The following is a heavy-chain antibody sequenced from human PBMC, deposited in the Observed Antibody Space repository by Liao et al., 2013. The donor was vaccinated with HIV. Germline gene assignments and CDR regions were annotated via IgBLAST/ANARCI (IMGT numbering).Heavy chain of an antibody. V-gene: IGHV4-34*01. CDR3: ARRGYFYGFFDY. CDR1: GGSFSGNY. J-gene: IGHJ4*02. D-gene: IGHD5-18*01. CDR2: INHSGST. Sequence: QVQLQESGPGLVKPSETLSLTCAVYGGSFSGNYWSWIRQPPGKGLEWIGEINHSGSTNYNPSLKSRVTISVDTSKNQFSLKLSSVTAADTAVYYCARRGYFYGFFDYWGQGTLVTVSS.